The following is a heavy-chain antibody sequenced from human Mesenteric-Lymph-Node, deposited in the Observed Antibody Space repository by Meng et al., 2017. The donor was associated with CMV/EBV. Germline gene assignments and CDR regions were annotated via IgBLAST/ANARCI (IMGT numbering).Heavy chain of an antibody. D-gene: IGHD3-10*01. CDR2: ISYDGDNK. V-gene: IGHV3-30-3*01. CDR1: GFTFIGYS. J-gene: IGHJ3*02. Sequence: GESLKISCVGSGFTFIGYSMHWVRQAPGKGLEWVAVISYDGDNKNYAASVEGRFTISRDNAKNTLYLQMNSLRAEDTAVYYCTRSGVAGAFDTWGQGTMVTVSS. CDR3: TRSGVAGAFDT.